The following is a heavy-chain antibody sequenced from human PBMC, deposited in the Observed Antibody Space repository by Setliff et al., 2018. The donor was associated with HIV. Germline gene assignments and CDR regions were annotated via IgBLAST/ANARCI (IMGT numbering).Heavy chain of an antibody. CDR3: ARSPLWFGKADWYVDL. V-gene: IGHV4-28*01. Sequence: PSETLSLTCAVSGYSISSSYWWGWIRQPPGKGLEWIGYIYNNRGTYYNQSLKSRVTMSVDTSNNQFSLKLRSVTAVDTAVYYCARSPLWFGKADWYVDLWGRGTLVTVSS. CDR2: IYNNRGT. CDR1: GYSISSSYW. D-gene: IGHD3-10*01. J-gene: IGHJ2*01.